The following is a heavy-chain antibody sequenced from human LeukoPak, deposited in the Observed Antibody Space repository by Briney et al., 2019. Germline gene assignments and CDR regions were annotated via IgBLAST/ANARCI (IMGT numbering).Heavy chain of an antibody. CDR3: ARVPPSYDSSGYYTYYFDY. Sequence: PSETLSLTCTVSGGSISSSSYYWGWIRQPPGKGLEWIGYIYYSGSTYYNPSLKSRVTISVDTSKNQFSLKLSSVTAADTAVYYCARVPPSYDSSGYYTYYFDYWGQGTLVTVSS. V-gene: IGHV4-30-4*08. D-gene: IGHD3-22*01. CDR2: IYYSGST. CDR1: GGSISSSSYY. J-gene: IGHJ4*02.